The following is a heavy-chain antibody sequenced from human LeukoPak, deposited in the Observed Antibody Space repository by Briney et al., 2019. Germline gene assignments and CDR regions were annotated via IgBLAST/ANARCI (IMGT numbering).Heavy chain of an antibody. J-gene: IGHJ4*02. CDR1: GFTFSSYW. D-gene: IGHD3-3*01. CDR2: IKQDGSEK. CDR3: ARAGGGLEYYFDY. Sequence: GGSLRLSCAASGFTFSSYWMSWVRQAPGKGLEWVANIKQDGSEKYYVDSVKGRFTISRDNAKNSLYLQMNSLRAEDTAVYYCARAGGGLEYYFDYWGQGTLVTVSS. V-gene: IGHV3-7*01.